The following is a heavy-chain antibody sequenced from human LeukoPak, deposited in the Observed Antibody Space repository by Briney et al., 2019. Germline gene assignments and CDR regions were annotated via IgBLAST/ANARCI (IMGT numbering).Heavy chain of an antibody. CDR2: IGTAGDT. CDR3: ARATRGSVLDY. CDR1: GFTFSSYD. Sequence: GGSLRLSCAASGFTFSSYDMHWVRQATGKGLEWVSAIGTAGDTYYPGSVKGRFTISRENAKNSLYLQMNSLRAGDTAVYYCARATRGSVLDYWGRGTLVTVSS. V-gene: IGHV3-13*01. J-gene: IGHJ4*02.